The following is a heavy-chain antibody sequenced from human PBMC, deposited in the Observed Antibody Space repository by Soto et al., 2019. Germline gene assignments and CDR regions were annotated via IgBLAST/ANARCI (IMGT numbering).Heavy chain of an antibody. V-gene: IGHV3-23*01. D-gene: IGHD3-22*01. Sequence: EVQQMESGGDLVQPGGSLGLSCAASGFTFSSYAMGWIRQAPGTGLESVSVIDGSGGDRSLADSVKGRFTISRDNSKNTLYLQMDRLRVEDTARYFCVKEIVACAYVETSAFDFWGQGTLVTVSS. CDR2: IDGSGGDR. CDR3: VKEIVACAYVETSAFDF. J-gene: IGHJ4*02. CDR1: GFTFSSYA.